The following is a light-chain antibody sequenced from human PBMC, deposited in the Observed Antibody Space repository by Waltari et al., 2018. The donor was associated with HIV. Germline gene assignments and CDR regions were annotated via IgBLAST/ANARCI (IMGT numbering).Light chain of an antibody. Sequence: DIVMTQFPDSLAASLGERDSVSCKSSKPPLHHSNSKNYLSWYQQKPGQPPKLLVYWASTRESGVSDRFIGTGSGTNFTLTITSLQAEDVAVYYCQQCFSSLWTFGQGTKV. CDR3: QQCFSSLWT. CDR1: KPPLHHSNSKNY. V-gene: IGKV4-1*01. CDR2: WAS. J-gene: IGKJ1*01.